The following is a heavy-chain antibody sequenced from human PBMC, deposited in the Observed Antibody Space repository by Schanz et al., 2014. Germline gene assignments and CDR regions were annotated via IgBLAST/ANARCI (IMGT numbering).Heavy chain of an antibody. J-gene: IGHJ6*02. V-gene: IGHV3-23*04. CDR2: LSGSGGST. Sequence: VQLVESGGGLVKPGRSLRLSCAASGFTFSSYAMSWVRQAPGKGLEWVSALSGSGGSTYYADSVKGRFTISRDNSENTLYLQMNSLSADDTAVFYCAKGMGYCSGGTCYDYYYYGLDVWGQGTTVTVSS. CDR3: AKGMGYCSGGTCYDYYYYGLDV. CDR1: GFTFSSYA. D-gene: IGHD2-15*01.